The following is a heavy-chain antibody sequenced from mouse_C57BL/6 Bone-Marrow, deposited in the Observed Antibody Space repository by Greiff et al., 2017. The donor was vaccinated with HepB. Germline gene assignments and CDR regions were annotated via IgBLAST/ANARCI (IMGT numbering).Heavy chain of an antibody. CDR3: ARYITTVVADAMDY. Sequence: VQLQQSGAELVRPGTSVKVSCKASGYAFTNYLIEWVKQRPGQGLEWIGVINPGSGGTTYNEKFKGKATLTADKSSSTAYMQLSSLTSEDSAVYFCARYITTVVADAMDYWGQGTSVTVSS. CDR2: INPGSGGT. CDR1: GYAFTNYL. V-gene: IGHV1-54*01. D-gene: IGHD1-1*01. J-gene: IGHJ4*01.